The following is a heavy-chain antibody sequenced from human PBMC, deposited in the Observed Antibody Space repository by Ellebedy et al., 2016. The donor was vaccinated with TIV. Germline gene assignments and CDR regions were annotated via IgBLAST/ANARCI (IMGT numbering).Heavy chain of an antibody. CDR1: GQPAPNYY. Sequence: ASVKVSCXASGQPAPNYYIHWLRQAPAQGLAWMGWINPNSGVTNYAQKFQGRVTMTRDTSISTAYMELSRLRSDDTALYYCARGGGEAYCGGDCYPGGYWGQGTLVTVSS. D-gene: IGHD2-21*01. CDR3: ARGGGEAYCGGDCYPGGY. CDR2: INPNSGVT. J-gene: IGHJ4*02. V-gene: IGHV1-2*02.